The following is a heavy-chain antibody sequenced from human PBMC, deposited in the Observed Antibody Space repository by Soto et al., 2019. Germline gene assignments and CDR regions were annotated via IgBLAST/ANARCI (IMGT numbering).Heavy chain of an antibody. CDR1: GDTFSTYT. CDR2: IIPRSGTS. CDR3: AREGLGLAPSTVHSDHYYYAMDV. D-gene: IGHD2-8*02. J-gene: IGHJ6*02. Sequence: QVQLVQSGAEVKKPGSSVKVSCKASGDTFSTYTITWVRQAPGQGLEWMGGIIPRSGTSNYAQKFQGRVTITADESTSTAYMERSSRRSEDTAAYYRAREGLGLAPSTVHSDHYYYAMDVWGQGTTVTVSS. V-gene: IGHV1-69*12.